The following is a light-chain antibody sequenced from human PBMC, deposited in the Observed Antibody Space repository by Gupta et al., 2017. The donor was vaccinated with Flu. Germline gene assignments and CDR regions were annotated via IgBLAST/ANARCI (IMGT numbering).Light chain of an antibody. J-gene: IGLJ3*02. CDR1: SSDVGGYNY. Sequence: HSALTQPAPLSGSPAQSLTIPCTSTSSDVGGYNYVSWYQQHPGKAPKLMIYEVSNRPSGVSNRFSGSKSGNTASLTISGLQAEDEADYYCSSYTSSSTLVFGGGTKLTVL. V-gene: IGLV2-14*01. CDR3: SSYTSSSTLV. CDR2: EVS.